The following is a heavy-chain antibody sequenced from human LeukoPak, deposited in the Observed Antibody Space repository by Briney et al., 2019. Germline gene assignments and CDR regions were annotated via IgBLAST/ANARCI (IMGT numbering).Heavy chain of an antibody. CDR2: IRHSGST. V-gene: IGHV4-34*01. D-gene: IGHD3-22*01. Sequence: PSETLSLTCDVSGGSFNDYCWSWIRQAPGKGLEWIGEIRHSGSTNYNPSLKGRVTVSVDTSKNQFSLRLTSVTAADTAVYYCARGPYYYDSSAFDYWGQGTLVTVSP. CDR3: ARGPYYYDSSAFDY. CDR1: GGSFNDYC. J-gene: IGHJ4*02.